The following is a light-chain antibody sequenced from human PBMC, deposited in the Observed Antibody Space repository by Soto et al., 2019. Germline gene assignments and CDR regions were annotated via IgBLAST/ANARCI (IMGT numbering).Light chain of an antibody. Sequence: QSALTQPASVSGSPGQSITISCTGTSSDLGAYNYVSWYQQHPGKAPKLMIYEVSNRPSGVSNRFSGSKSGNTASLTISGLQAEDEADYYCSSYTSSSTYVFGTGTKVTVL. CDR2: EVS. V-gene: IGLV2-14*01. CDR3: SSYTSSSTYV. J-gene: IGLJ1*01. CDR1: SSDLGAYNY.